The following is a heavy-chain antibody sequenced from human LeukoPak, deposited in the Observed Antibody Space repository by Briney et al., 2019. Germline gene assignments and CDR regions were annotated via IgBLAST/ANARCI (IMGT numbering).Heavy chain of an antibody. CDR1: GFAFSSYE. CDR3: ARERQSAAPDYYFDS. Sequence: GGSLRLSCAASGFAFSSYEMNWVRQAPGKGLEWVSYVSSSGSPIYYADSVKGRFTISRDNAKNSLYLQMNSLRAEDTALYYCARERQSAAPDYYFDSWGQGTLVTVSS. CDR2: VSSSGSPI. V-gene: IGHV3-48*03. D-gene: IGHD6-13*01. J-gene: IGHJ4*02.